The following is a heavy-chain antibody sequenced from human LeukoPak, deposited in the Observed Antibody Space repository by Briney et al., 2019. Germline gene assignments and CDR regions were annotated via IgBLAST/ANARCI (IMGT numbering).Heavy chain of an antibody. J-gene: IGHJ6*03. D-gene: IGHD3-10*01. CDR3: ASHDITMVRGVIRAKYYYYYMDV. V-gene: IGHV4-39*01. CDR2: IYYSGST. Sequence: SETLSLTCTVSGGSISSSSYYWGWIRQPPGKGLEWIGSIYYSGSTYYNPSLKSRVTISVDTSKNQFSLKLSSVTAADTAVYYCASHDITMVRGVIRAKYYYYYMDVWGKGTTVTISS. CDR1: GGSISSSSYY.